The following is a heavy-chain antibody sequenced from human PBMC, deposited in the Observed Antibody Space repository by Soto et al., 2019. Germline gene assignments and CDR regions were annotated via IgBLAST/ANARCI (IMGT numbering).Heavy chain of an antibody. D-gene: IGHD7-27*01. CDR3: ARDGDLSWFDP. V-gene: IGHV3-48*02. J-gene: IGHJ5*02. CDR1: GFTFSSYS. Sequence: EVQLVESGGGLVQPGGSLRLSCAASGFTFSSYSMNWVRQAPGKGLEWVSYISSSSSTIYYADSVKGRFTISRDNAKNSLDLQRNSLGDEETAVYYCARDGDLSWFDPWGQGTLVTVSS. CDR2: ISSSSSTI.